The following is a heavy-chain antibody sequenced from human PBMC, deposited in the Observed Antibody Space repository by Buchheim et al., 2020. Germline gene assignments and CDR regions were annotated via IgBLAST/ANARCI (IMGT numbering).Heavy chain of an antibody. CDR2: INPSGGST. Sequence: QVQLVQSGAEVKKPGASVKVSCKASGYTFTSYYMHWVRQAPGQGLEWMGIINPSGGSTSYAQKFQGRVTMTRDTSTSTVYMELSSLRSEDTAVYYCAISATERASSWYLLRGSYNWFDPWGQGTL. CDR3: AISATERASSWYLLRGSYNWFDP. D-gene: IGHD6-13*01. V-gene: IGHV1-46*03. CDR1: GYTFTSYY. J-gene: IGHJ5*02.